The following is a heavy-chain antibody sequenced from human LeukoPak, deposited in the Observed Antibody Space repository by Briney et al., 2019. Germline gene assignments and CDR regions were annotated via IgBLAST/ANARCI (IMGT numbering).Heavy chain of an antibody. J-gene: IGHJ3*02. CDR3: ARDSHPYYDFWSGYSPAAFDI. Sequence: SETLSLTCTVSGGSISSYYWSWIRQPPGKGLEWIGYIYYSGSTNYNPSLKSRVTISVDTSKNQFSLKLSSVTAADTAVYYCARDSHPYYDFWSGYSPAAFDIWGQGTIVTVSS. D-gene: IGHD3-3*01. CDR1: GGSISSYY. V-gene: IGHV4-59*01. CDR2: IYYSGST.